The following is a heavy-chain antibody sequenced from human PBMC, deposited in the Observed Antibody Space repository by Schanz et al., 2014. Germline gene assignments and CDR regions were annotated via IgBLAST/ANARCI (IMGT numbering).Heavy chain of an antibody. CDR1: EFTFSTDA. CDR3: AKAADWPVTRFDP. V-gene: IGHV3-23*04. J-gene: IGHJ5*02. Sequence: VQLVESGGGLVQPGGSLRLSCAASEFTFSTDAMSWVRQAPGKGLEWVSALSEGGGGTHYADSVRGRFTISSDSSKNTLYLQMSSLRADDTAVYYCAKAADWPVTRFDPWGQGTLVTVSS. CDR2: LSEGGGGT. D-gene: IGHD3-9*01.